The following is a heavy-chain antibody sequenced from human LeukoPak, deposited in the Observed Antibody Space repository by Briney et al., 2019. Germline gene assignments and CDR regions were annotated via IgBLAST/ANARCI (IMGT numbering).Heavy chain of an antibody. CDR3: AKDWTTETTGAWVELGY. CDR1: GFTFSSYA. V-gene: IGHV3-30*18. J-gene: IGHJ4*02. D-gene: IGHD4-17*01. Sequence: GGSLRLSCAASGFTFSSYAMSWVRQAPGKGLEWVAVISYDGSNKYYADSVKGRFTISRDNSKNTLYLQMNSLRAEDTAVYYCAKDWTTETTGAWVELGYWGQGTLVTVSS. CDR2: ISYDGSNK.